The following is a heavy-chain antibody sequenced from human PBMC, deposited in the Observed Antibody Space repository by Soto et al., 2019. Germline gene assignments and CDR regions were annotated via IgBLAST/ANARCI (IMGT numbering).Heavy chain of an antibody. CDR2: INHSGST. V-gene: IGHV4-34*01. Sequence: PSDTLSLTCSVYVLSFIGYYCSWIRQPPGKGLEWIGEINHSGSTNYNPSLKSRVTISVDTSKNQFSLKLSSVTAADTAVYYCARGLFRTGQTTDNWFDPWGKGPLVPXSS. D-gene: IGHD3-9*01. CDR1: VLSFIGYY. J-gene: IGHJ5*02. CDR3: ARGLFRTGQTTDNWFDP.